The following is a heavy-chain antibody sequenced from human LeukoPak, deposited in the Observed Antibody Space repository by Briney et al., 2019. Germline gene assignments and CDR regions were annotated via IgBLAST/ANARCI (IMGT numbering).Heavy chain of an antibody. CDR2: FDPEDGET. D-gene: IGHD3-9*01. CDR3: ATGGDILTGSAYGMDV. J-gene: IGHJ6*02. Sequence: ASVKVSCKVSGYTLTELSMHWVRQAPGKGLEWVGGFDPEDGETIYAQKFQGRVTMTEDTSTDTAYMELSSLRSEDTAVYYCATGGDILTGSAYGMDVWGQGTTVTVSS. V-gene: IGHV1-24*01. CDR1: GYTLTELS.